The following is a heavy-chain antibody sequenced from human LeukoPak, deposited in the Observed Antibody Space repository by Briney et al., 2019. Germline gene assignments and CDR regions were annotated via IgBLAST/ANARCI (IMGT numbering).Heavy chain of an antibody. CDR2: IYYSGST. CDR1: GGSTSSYY. J-gene: IGHJ4*02. V-gene: IGHV4-59*01. CDR3: ARSSSSWYLY. Sequence: PSETLSLTCTVSGGSTSSYYWSWIRQPPGKGLEWIGYIYYSGSTNYNPSLKSRVTISVDTSKNQFSLKLSSVTAADTAVYYCARSSSSWYLYWGQGTLVTVSS. D-gene: IGHD6-13*01.